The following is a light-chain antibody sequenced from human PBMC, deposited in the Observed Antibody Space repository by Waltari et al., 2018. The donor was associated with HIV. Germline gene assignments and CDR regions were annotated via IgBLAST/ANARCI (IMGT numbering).Light chain of an antibody. CDR2: GAS. CDR3: QQYGGSPIT. CDR1: QSVNINY. V-gene: IGKV3-20*01. J-gene: IGKJ5*01. Sequence: EIVLTQSPGTLSLSPGEKATLSCRASQSVNINYLAWYPHKPGQAPRLRIYGASSRATGITDRCSGSGSGTDFTLTISRLEPEDSAVYYCQQYGGSPITFGQGTRLEIK.